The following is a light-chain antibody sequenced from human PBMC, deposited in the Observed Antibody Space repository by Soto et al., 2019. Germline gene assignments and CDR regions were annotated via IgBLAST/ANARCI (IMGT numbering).Light chain of an antibody. Sequence: DIQLTQSPSFLSPSIGESVTITCRASQVISTSLAWYQQKPGKAPKLLIYKASILKSGVPSRFSGSGSGTEFTLTISSLQPDDFATYYCQHYNSYSEAFGQGTKVELK. CDR3: QHYNSYSEA. V-gene: IGKV1-5*03. J-gene: IGKJ1*01. CDR2: KAS. CDR1: QVISTS.